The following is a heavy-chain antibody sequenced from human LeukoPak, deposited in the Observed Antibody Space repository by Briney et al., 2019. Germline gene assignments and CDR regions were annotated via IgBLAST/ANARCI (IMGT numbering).Heavy chain of an antibody. CDR3: AREPSEGYCTNGVCPYYFDY. Sequence: GGSLRLSCAASGFVFSNYWMHWVRQAPGKGLVWVSRIKTDGSTITYADSVKGRFTISRDNSKNTLYLQMNSLRAEDTAVYYCAREPSEGYCTNGVCPYYFDYWGQGTLVTVSS. D-gene: IGHD2-8*01. V-gene: IGHV3-74*01. CDR2: IKTDGSTI. J-gene: IGHJ4*02. CDR1: GFVFSNYW.